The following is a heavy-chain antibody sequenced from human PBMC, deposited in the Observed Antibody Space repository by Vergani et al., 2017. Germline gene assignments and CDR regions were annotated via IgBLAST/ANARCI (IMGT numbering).Heavy chain of an antibody. CDR2: ISSRSTYT. D-gene: IGHD3-22*01. J-gene: IGHJ4*02. V-gene: IGHV3-21*01. Sequence: EVQLVESGGGLVKPGGSLRLSCAASGFTFSSYSMNWVRQAPGKGLEWVSSISSRSTYTYYADSVKGRFTIPRDNAKSSLYLQMNSLRADDMAVYYCARGYKYDNSGYYYYLPDYWGQGTLVTVSS. CDR1: GFTFSSYS. CDR3: ARGYKYDNSGYYYYLPDY.